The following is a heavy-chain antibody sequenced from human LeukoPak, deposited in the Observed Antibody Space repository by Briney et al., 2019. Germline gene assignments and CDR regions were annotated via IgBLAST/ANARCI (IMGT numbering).Heavy chain of an antibody. CDR1: GFTFNTFD. CDR2: ISSGSSSR. J-gene: IGHJ6*02. Sequence: HPGGSLRLSCAASGFTFNTFDMTWVRQAPGKGLEWVSYISSGSSSRYYADSVKGRFTISRDNAKNSLYLQMNSLRAEDTAVYFCARLRYYAVDVWGQGTTVIVSS. V-gene: IGHV3-48*01. CDR3: ARLRYYAVDV.